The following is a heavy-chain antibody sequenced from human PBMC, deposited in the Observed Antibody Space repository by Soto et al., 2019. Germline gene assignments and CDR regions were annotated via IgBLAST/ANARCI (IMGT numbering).Heavy chain of an antibody. D-gene: IGHD3-3*01. CDR3: ARDHERLRVSGYFDS. J-gene: IGHJ4*02. V-gene: IGHV3-23*01. Sequence: GGSLRLSCAASGFTFSIYAMTWVRQAPGKGLEWVATISGSGDRTYYADSVKGRFTISRDNSKTTTYLQMNSLRAEDTALYYCARDHERLRVSGYFDSWGQGTLVTVSS. CDR2: ISGSGDRT. CDR1: GFTFSIYA.